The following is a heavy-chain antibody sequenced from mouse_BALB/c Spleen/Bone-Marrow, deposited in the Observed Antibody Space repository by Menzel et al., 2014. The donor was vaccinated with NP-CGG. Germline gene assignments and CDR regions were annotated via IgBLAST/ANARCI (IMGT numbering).Heavy chain of an antibody. V-gene: IGHV5-17*02. CDR2: ISSGSSTI. J-gene: IGHJ2*01. CDR1: GFTFSSFG. Sequence: EVQVVESGGGLVQPGGSRKLSCAASGFTFSSFGMHWVRQAPERGLEWVAYISSGSSTIFYADTVKGRFTISRDNPKNTLFQQKTRLRSENTAMYYCTRGGNGEDFDYWGQGTTLTVSS. CDR3: TRGGNGEDFDY.